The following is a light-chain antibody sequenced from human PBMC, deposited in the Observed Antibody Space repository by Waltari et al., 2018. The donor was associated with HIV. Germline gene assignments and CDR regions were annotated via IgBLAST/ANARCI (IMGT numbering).Light chain of an antibody. CDR3: QSYDSSLSGWV. Sequence: QSVLTQPPSVSGAPGQRVTISCTGSSSNIAAGSDAHSYQQLPGTAPKLLIYGNNNRPSGVPDRFSGSKSGTSASLAITGLQAEDEADYYCQSYDSSLSGWVFGGGTKLTVL. J-gene: IGLJ3*02. CDR2: GNN. V-gene: IGLV1-40*01. CDR1: SSNIAAGSD.